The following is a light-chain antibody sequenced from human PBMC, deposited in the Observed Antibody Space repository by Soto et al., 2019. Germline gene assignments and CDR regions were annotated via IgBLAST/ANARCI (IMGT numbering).Light chain of an antibody. CDR1: QSVSSSY. CDR2: GAS. Sequence: EIVLTQSPGTLSLSPGERATLSCRASQSVSSSYLAWYQQKPGQAPRLLIYGASSRATGIPDRFSGSGSGTDFTLTICSMEPEDFAVYYCPQYGSSPLTFGGGTKVEIK. CDR3: PQYGSSPLT. V-gene: IGKV3-20*01. J-gene: IGKJ4*01.